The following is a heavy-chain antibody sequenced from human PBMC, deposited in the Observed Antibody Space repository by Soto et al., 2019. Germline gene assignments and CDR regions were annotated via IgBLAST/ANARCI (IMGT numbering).Heavy chain of an antibody. V-gene: IGHV4-31*03. CDR1: GGSISSGGYY. CDR3: ARDQGLLYYYYGMDV. CDR2: IYYSGST. D-gene: IGHD2-15*01. J-gene: IGHJ6*02. Sequence: QVQLQESGPGLVKPSQTLSLTCTVSGGSISSGGYYWSWIRQHPGKGLEWIGYIYYSGSTYYNPSLKSRVTISVDTSKNQFSLKLSSVTAADTAMYYCARDQGLLYYYYGMDVWGQGTTVTVSS.